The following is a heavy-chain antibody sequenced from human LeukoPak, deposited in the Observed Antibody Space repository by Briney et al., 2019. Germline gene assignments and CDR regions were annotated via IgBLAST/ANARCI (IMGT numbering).Heavy chain of an antibody. CDR2: IYYSGST. D-gene: IGHD2-15*01. CDR3: ARDGGLGYCSGVSCGIDF. V-gene: IGHV4-39*07. CDR1: GGSISSSGYY. Sequence: PSETLSLTCTVSGGSISSSGYYWGWIRQPPGKGLEWIGSIYYSGSTNYNPSLKSRVTISVDTSKNQFSLKLRSVTAADTAVYYCARDGGLGYCSGVSCGIDFWGRGALVTVSS. J-gene: IGHJ4*02.